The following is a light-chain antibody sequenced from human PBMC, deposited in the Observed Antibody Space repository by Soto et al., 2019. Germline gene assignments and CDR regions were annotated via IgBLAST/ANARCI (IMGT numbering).Light chain of an antibody. J-gene: IGKJ2*03. CDR1: HSVSSY. CDR3: KQRFNWPRFS. CDR2: DAS. Sequence: EIVLTQSPATLSLSPGQRATLSCSASHSVSSYLAWYQQKPGQAPRLLIYDASNRATGIPARFSGGGSGTDFTLTISRLERAGFAVYYCKQRFNWPRFSFGQGTELEI. V-gene: IGKV3-11*01.